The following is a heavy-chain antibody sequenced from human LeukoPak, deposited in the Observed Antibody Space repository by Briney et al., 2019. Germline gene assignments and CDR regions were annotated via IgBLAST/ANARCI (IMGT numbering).Heavy chain of an antibody. Sequence: GGSLRLSCAASGFTFSDYYMSWIRQAPGKGLEWISYISSSGSTIYYADSVKGRFTTSRDNAKNSLYLQMNSLRAEDTAVYYCARVLREWLLFGWFDPWGQGTLVTVSS. CDR2: ISSSGSTI. D-gene: IGHD3-3*01. CDR3: ARVLREWLLFGWFDP. CDR1: GFTFSDYY. V-gene: IGHV3-11*01. J-gene: IGHJ5*02.